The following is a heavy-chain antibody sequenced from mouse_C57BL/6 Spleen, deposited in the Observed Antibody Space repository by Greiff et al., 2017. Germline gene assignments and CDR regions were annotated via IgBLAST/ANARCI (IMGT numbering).Heavy chain of an antibody. CDR3: AAYYSNYDAMDY. V-gene: IGHV1-19*01. Sequence: EVKLMESGPVLVKPGASVKMSCKASGYTFTDYYMNWVKQSHGKSLEWIGVINPYNGGTSYNQKFKGKDTLTVDKSSSTAYMELNRLTSEDSAVYYCAAYYSNYDAMDYWGQGTSVTVSS. CDR2: INPYNGGT. D-gene: IGHD2-5*01. J-gene: IGHJ4*01. CDR1: GYTFTDYY.